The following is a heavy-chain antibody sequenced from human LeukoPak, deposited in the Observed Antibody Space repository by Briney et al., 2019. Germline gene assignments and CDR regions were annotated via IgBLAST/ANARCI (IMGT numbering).Heavy chain of an antibody. J-gene: IGHJ4*02. CDR3: ARVRTTVVTEGDY. D-gene: IGHD4-23*01. CDR1: GGSISSGGYS. Sequence: SQTLSLTCAVSGGSISSGGYSWSWIRQPPGTGLEWIGYMYYSGTTYYNPSLKSRLTISVDMSKNQFSLKLSSVTAADTAVYYCARVRTTVVTEGDYWGQGTLVTVSS. CDR2: MYYSGTT. V-gene: IGHV4-30-4*07.